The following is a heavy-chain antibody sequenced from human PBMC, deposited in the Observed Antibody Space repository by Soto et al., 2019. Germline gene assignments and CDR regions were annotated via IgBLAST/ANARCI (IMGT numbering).Heavy chain of an antibody. CDR2: MNPNSGNT. Sequence: GASVKVSCKASGYTFTSYDINWVRQATGQGLEWMGWMNPNSGNTGYAQKFQGRVTMTRNTSISTAYMELSRPRSDDTAVYYCARASSFDFWSGPSSHYYGMDVWGQGTTVTVSS. D-gene: IGHD3-3*01. CDR3: ARASSFDFWSGPSSHYYGMDV. V-gene: IGHV1-8*01. J-gene: IGHJ6*02. CDR1: GYTFTSYD.